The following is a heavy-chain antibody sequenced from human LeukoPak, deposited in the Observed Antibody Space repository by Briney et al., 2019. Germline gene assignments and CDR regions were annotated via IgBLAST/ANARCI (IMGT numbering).Heavy chain of an antibody. J-gene: IGHJ3*02. D-gene: IGHD6-13*01. V-gene: IGHV1-3*01. Sequence: ASVKVSCKASGYTFTSYAMHWVRQAPGQRLEWMGWINAGNGNTKYSQKFQGRVTITRDTSASTAYMELSSLRSEDTAVYYCARGRNSFGIASSSWSHDVFDIWGQGTMVTVSS. CDR2: INAGNGNT. CDR3: ARGRNSFGIASSSWSHDVFDI. CDR1: GYTFTSYA.